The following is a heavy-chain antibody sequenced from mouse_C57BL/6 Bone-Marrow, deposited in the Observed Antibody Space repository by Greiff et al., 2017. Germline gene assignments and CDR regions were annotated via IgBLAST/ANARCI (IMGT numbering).Heavy chain of an antibody. CDR2: IRSKSNNYAT. Sequence: EVMLVESGGGLVQPKGSLKLSCAASGFSFNTYAMNWVRQAPGKGLEWVARIRSKSNNYATYYADSVKDRFTISRDDSESMLYLQMNNLKTEDTAMYYCVGGWGIPYAMDYWGQGTSVTVSS. J-gene: IGHJ4*01. CDR1: GFSFNTYA. D-gene: IGHD2-3*01. CDR3: VGGWGIPYAMDY. V-gene: IGHV10-1*01.